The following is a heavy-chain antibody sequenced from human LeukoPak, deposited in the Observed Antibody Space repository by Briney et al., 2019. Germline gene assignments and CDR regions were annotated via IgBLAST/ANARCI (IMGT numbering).Heavy chain of an antibody. J-gene: IGHJ1*01. V-gene: IGHV3-30*18. CDR1: EFTFSTYW. CDR2: ISYDGSNK. CDR3: AKDLGVVFEYFQH. D-gene: IGHD2-15*01. Sequence: GGSLRLSCAASEFTFSTYWMHWVRQAPGKGLEWVAVISYDGSNKYYADSVKGRFTISRDNSKNTLYLQMNSLRAEDTAVYYCAKDLGVVFEYFQHWGQGTLVTVSS.